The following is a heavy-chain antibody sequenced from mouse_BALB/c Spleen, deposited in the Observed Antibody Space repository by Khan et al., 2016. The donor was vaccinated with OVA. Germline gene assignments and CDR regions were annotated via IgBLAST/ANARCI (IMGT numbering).Heavy chain of an antibody. J-gene: IGHJ2*01. CDR1: GYTFTNYG. CDR2: INTYTGET. CDR3: ARKEYGNCFDY. D-gene: IGHD2-10*02. Sequence: QIQLVQSGPELKKPGETVKISCKASGYTFTNYGMHWVKQAPGKGLKWMGWINTYTGETTYADDFKGRFAFSLETSASTAYLQINNLKTEDTATYFCARKEYGNCFDYWGQGTTLTVSA. V-gene: IGHV9-3-1*01.